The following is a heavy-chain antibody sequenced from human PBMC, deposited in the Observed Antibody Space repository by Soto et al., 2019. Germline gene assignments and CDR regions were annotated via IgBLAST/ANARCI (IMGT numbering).Heavy chain of an antibody. D-gene: IGHD5-18*01. CDR1: GFTFTRYS. Sequence: GGSLRLSCAASGFTFTRYSMNWVRQAPGKGLEWVSSISSTTNYIYYADSMKGRFTVSRDNAKNSVYLQMNSLRAEDTAVYYCAKEGTAMVSIFDYWGQGTLVTVSS. CDR3: AKEGTAMVSIFDY. CDR2: ISSTTNYI. V-gene: IGHV3-21*04. J-gene: IGHJ4*02.